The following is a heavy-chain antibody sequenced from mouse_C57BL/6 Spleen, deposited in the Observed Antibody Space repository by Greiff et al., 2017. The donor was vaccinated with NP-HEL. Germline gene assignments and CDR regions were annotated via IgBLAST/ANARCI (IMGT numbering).Heavy chain of an antibody. CDR3: ARPLGTGYFDV. V-gene: IGHV5-6*01. D-gene: IGHD2-14*01. Sequence: EVQLVESGGDLVKPGGSLKLSCAASGFTFSSYGMSWVRQTPDKRLEWVATISSGGSYTYYPDSVKGRFTISRDNAKNTLYLQMSSLKSEDTAMYYCARPLGTGYFDVWGTGTTVTVSS. J-gene: IGHJ1*03. CDR1: GFTFSSYG. CDR2: ISSGGSYT.